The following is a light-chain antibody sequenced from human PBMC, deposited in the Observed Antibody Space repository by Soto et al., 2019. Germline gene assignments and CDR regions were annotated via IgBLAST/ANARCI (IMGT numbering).Light chain of an antibody. CDR2: GAS. V-gene: IGKV3-20*01. CDR1: QSVSSSY. Sequence: EIVLTQSPDTLSLSPGERATLSCRASQSVSSSYLAWYQQTPGQAPRLLIYGASSRATGIPDRFSASGSGTDFTLTISRLEPEDFAVYYCQQYGSSPYTFGQGTRLEIK. J-gene: IGKJ2*01. CDR3: QQYGSSPYT.